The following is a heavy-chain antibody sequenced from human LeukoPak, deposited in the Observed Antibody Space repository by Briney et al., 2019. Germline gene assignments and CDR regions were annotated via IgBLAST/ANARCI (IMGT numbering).Heavy chain of an antibody. D-gene: IGHD6-13*01. V-gene: IGHV1-69*05. CDR1: GGTFSSYA. J-gene: IGHJ3*02. CDR2: IIPIFGTA. Sequence: GASVKVSCKASGGTFSSYAISWVRQAPGQGLEWMGRIIPIFGTANYAQKFQGRVTITTDESTSTAYMELSSLSSEDTAVYYCARGYSSWDDAFDIWGQGTMVTVSS. CDR3: ARGYSSWDDAFDI.